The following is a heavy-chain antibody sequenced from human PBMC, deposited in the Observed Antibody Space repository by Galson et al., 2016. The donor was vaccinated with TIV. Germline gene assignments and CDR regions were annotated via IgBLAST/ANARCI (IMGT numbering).Heavy chain of an antibody. CDR3: ARCRSRGACYDS. D-gene: IGHD2-21*01. CDR1: GFSLMTSGMC. V-gene: IGHV2-70*11. J-gene: IGHJ5*01. Sequence: PALVKPPQTLTLTCTFSGFSLMTSGMCVSWIRQPPGKALEWLARIDWDDDKYYSTSLKTRLTISKDTSKNQVVLTMTNVDPADTATYYCARCRSRGACYDSWGQGTLVTVSA. CDR2: IDWDDDK.